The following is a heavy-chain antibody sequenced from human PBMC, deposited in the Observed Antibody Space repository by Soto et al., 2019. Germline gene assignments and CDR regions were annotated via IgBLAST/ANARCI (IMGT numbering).Heavy chain of an antibody. D-gene: IGHD1-1*01. J-gene: IGHJ6*02. CDR3: ARDPNWNFEHVGMDV. V-gene: IGHV1-2*04. CDR1: GYTFTGYY. CDR2: INPNSGGT. Sequence: ASVKVSCKASGYTFTGYYMHWVRQAPGQGLEWMGWINPNSGGTNYAQKFQGWVTMTRDTSISTAYMELSRLRSDDTAVYYCARDPNWNFEHVGMDVWGQGTTVTV.